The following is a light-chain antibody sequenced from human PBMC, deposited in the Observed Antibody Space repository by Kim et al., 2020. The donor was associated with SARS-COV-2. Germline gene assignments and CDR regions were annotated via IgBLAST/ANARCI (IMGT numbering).Light chain of an antibody. CDR3: QQYDNHPLT. J-gene: IGKJ4*01. V-gene: IGKV1-33*01. CDR1: QDISNH. Sequence: DIQMTQSPSSLSASVGDRVTITCQAIQDISNHLTWSQQKPGKAPKLLIYAASNLETGVPSRFSGSGSGTHFTFSITNLQPEDAATYYCQQYDNHPLTFGGGTKVDIK. CDR2: AAS.